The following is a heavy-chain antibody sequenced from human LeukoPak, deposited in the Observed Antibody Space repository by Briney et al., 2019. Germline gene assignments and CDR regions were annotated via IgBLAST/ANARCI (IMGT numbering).Heavy chain of an antibody. Sequence: GGSLRLSCAASGFALSSYAMSWVRQAPGKGLEWVSATSSSDAGTYHAESVRGRFTISRDNSKNTLYLQMNSPRADDAAVYYCARAPVTSCRGAFCYPFDIWGQGTLVTVSS. CDR1: GFALSSYA. D-gene: IGHD2-15*01. J-gene: IGHJ4*02. CDR3: ARAPVTSCRGAFCYPFDI. CDR2: TSSSDAGT. V-gene: IGHV3-23*01.